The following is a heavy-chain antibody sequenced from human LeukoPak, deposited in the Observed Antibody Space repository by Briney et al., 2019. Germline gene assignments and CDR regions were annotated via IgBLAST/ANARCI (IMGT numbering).Heavy chain of an antibody. Sequence: GGSLPLSHAVSGLPHSKYAKIYAAPAPEEGVEWVSYICGVGDRTYSPDPVKGRFTMYRNNSKNTVYLQMNSLRLEDTAIYYCAKRADGCSGVSCYYYYMDVWGKGTTVTVSS. J-gene: IGHJ6*03. CDR1: GLPHSKYA. CDR2: ICGVGDRT. D-gene: IGHD2-15*01. CDR3: AKRADGCSGVSCYYYYMDV. V-gene: IGHV3-23*01.